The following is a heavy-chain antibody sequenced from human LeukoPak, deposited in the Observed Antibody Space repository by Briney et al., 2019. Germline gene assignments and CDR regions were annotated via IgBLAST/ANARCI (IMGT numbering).Heavy chain of an antibody. CDR3: ARELGGSYSSFDY. V-gene: IGHV4-61*01. Sequence: SETLSLTCTVSGGSVSSGSYYWSWIRQPPGKGLEWIGYIYYSGSTNYNPSLKSRVTISVDTSKNQFSLKLSSMTAADTAVYYCARELGGSYSSFDYWGQGTLVTVSS. J-gene: IGHJ4*02. CDR2: IYYSGST. CDR1: GGSVSSGSYY. D-gene: IGHD1-26*01.